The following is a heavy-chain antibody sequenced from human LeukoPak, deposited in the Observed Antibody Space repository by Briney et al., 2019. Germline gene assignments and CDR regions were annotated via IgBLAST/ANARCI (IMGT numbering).Heavy chain of an antibody. Sequence: ASVKVSCKASGYTFTSYGISWVRQAPGQGLEWMGWISAYNGNTNYAQKLQGRVTMTTDTSTSTAYMELSRLRSDDTAVYYCVRDRGYSSSWYEVTDAFDIWGQGTMVTVSS. CDR2: ISAYNGNT. V-gene: IGHV1-18*01. CDR1: GYTFTSYG. CDR3: VRDRGYSSSWYEVTDAFDI. J-gene: IGHJ3*02. D-gene: IGHD6-13*01.